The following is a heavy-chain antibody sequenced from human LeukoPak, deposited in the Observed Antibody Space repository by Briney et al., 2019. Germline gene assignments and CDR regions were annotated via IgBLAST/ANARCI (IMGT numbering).Heavy chain of an antibody. CDR3: ARDPGPESSIAARRVRPTRSGSYPYGDY. J-gene: IGHJ4*02. D-gene: IGHD6-6*01. V-gene: IGHV1-18*01. CDR1: GYTFTSYG. Sequence: ASVKVSCKASGYTFTSYGISWVRQAPGQGLEWMGWISAYNGNTNYAQKLQGRVTMTTDTSTSTAYMELRSLRSDDTAVYYCARDPGPESSIAARRVRPTRSGSYPYGDYWGQGTLVTVSS. CDR2: ISAYNGNT.